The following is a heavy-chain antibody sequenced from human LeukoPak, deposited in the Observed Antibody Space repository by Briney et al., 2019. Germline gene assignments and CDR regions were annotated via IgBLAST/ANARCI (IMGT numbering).Heavy chain of an antibody. V-gene: IGHV1-18*01. CDR1: GYTFTTYA. J-gene: IGHJ4*02. D-gene: IGHD2-15*01. CDR3: ARVACSGGTCYLDY. Sequence: ASVKVSCKASGYTFTTYAISWVRQAPGQGLEWMGWISTYNGNTNYARRLQGRVTMTTDTSTTTAYMELRSLRSDDTAVHYCARVACSGGTCYLDYWGQGTLVTVSS. CDR2: ISTYNGNT.